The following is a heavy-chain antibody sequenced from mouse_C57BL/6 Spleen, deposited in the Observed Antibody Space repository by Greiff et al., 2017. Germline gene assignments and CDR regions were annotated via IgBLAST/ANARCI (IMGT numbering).Heavy chain of an antibody. D-gene: IGHD1-1*01. J-gene: IGHJ2*01. CDR3: ARSTTTVVAVPFDY. CDR1: GFNIKDYY. CDR2: IDPEDGET. Sequence: EVQGVESGAELVKPGASVKLSCTASGFNIKDYYMHWVKQRTEQGLEWIGRIDPEDGETKYAPKFQGKATITADTSSNTAYLQLSSLTSEDTAVYYCARSTTTVVAVPFDYWGQGTTLTVSS. V-gene: IGHV14-2*01.